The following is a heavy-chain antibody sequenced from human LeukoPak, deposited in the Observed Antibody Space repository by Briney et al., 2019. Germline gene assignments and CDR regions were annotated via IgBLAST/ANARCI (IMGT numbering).Heavy chain of an antibody. V-gene: IGHV3-21*01. CDR3: ARGGYPGPRSYAFDI. CDR1: GFTFSSYS. D-gene: IGHD3-22*01. Sequence: GGSLRLSCAASGFTFSSYSMNWVRQAPGKGLEWVSSISSSSSYIYYADSVKGRFTISRDNAKNSLYLQMNGLRAEDTAVYYCARGGYPGPRSYAFDIWGQGKMVTVSS. CDR2: ISSSSSYI. J-gene: IGHJ3*02.